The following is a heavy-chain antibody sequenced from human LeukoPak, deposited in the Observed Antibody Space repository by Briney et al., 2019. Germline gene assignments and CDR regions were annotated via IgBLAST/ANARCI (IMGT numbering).Heavy chain of an antibody. CDR2: ISSSSSYI. D-gene: IGHD1-20*01. CDR1: GVTFSSYS. J-gene: IGHJ4*02. V-gene: IGHV3-21*01. CDR3: ARGVTGTSDY. Sequence: GGSLRLSCAASGVTFSSYSMNWVRHAPGKGLEWVSSISSSSSYIYYADSVKGRFTISRDNAKNSLYLQMNSLRAEDTAVYYCARGVTGTSDYWGQGTLVTVSS.